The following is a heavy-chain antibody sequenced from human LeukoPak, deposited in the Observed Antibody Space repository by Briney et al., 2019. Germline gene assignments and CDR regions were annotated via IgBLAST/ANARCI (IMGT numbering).Heavy chain of an antibody. D-gene: IGHD1-1*01. CDR1: GFPFSSYE. V-gene: IGHV3-48*03. CDR3: ARVSSSREHAFDI. J-gene: IGHJ3*02. CDR2: ISSSGSTI. Sequence: GGSLRLSCAASGFPFSSYEMNWVRQAPGKGLEWVSYISSSGSTIYYADSVKGRFTISRDNAKNSLYLQMNSLRAEDTAVYYCARVSSSREHAFDIWGQGTMVTVSS.